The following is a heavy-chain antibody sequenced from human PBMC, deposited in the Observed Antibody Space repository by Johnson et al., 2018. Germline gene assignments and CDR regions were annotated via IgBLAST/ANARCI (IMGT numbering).Heavy chain of an antibody. CDR3: DKRGDHFSESES. V-gene: IGHV3-7*01. CDR1: GFTFHDSW. Sequence: EVQLVESGGGLVPPGGSLRLSCAASGFTFHDSWMTWVRQAPGNGLEWLANINEAGNRGYYVDSVKGRFIISRDNARNSVYLQINRLIIEDTAVYYCDKRGDHFSESESWGQGTLVTVSA. CDR2: INEAGNRG. J-gene: IGHJ4*02. D-gene: IGHD3-16*01.